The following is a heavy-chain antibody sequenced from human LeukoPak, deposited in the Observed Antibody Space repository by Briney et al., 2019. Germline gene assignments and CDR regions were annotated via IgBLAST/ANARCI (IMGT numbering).Heavy chain of an antibody. J-gene: IGHJ3*02. CDR3: LSYYYDSSGYYKDAFDI. Sequence: GGSLRLSCAASGVIFSDHHMDWVREAPGKGLEWVSAISGSGGSTYYADSVKGRFTISRDNSKNTLYLQMNSLRAEDTAVYYCLSYYYDSSGYYKDAFDIWGQGTMVTVSS. CDR1: GVIFSDHH. CDR2: ISGSGGST. D-gene: IGHD3-22*01. V-gene: IGHV3-23*01.